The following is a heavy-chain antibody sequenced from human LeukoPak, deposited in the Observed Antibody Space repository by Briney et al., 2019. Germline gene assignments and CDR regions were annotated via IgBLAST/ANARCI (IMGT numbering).Heavy chain of an antibody. D-gene: IGHD3-9*01. J-gene: IGHJ4*02. CDR3: ARVGYDILTGFHY. CDR1: GFTFSDYS. CDR2: ISSRSSAI. Sequence: PGGSLRLSCAASGFTFSDYSINWVRHAPGKGLEWVSFISSRSSAIYYADSVKGRFTISRDNAKKSLYLQMNSLRDEDTAVYYCARVGYDILTGFHYWGQGTLVTVSS. V-gene: IGHV3-48*02.